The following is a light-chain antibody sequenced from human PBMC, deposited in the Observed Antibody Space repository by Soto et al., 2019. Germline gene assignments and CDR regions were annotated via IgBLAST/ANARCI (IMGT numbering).Light chain of an antibody. CDR3: SSFTDGNNLV. J-gene: IGLJ1*01. CDR1: GSDVGGYDY. V-gene: IGLV2-14*01. Sequence: QSALTQPASVSGSPGQSITISCTGTGSDVGGYDYVSWYQHHPGKAPKVMIYEVTNRPSGVSNRFSGSKSGNTASLTISGLLAEDEADYYCSSFTDGNNLVFGTGTKLTVL. CDR2: EVT.